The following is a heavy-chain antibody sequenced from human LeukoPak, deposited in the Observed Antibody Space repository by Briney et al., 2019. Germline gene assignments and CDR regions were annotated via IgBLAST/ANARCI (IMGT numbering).Heavy chain of an antibody. Sequence: GGSLRLSCAASGFTFSTYAMNWVRQAPGKELEWVSTISGIDTFYADSVKGRFTISRDNSKNTLYLQMISLRAEDTAVYYCTKDAPDSSGWFFFDSWGQGTLVTVSS. D-gene: IGHD6-19*01. CDR2: ISGIDT. V-gene: IGHV3-23*01. CDR3: TKDAPDSSGWFFFDS. CDR1: GFTFSTYA. J-gene: IGHJ4*02.